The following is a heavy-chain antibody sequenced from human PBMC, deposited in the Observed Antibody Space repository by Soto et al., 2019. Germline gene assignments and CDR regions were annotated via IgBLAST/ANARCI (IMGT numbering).Heavy chain of an antibody. V-gene: IGHV1-58*01. CDR1: GFTFTSSA. J-gene: IGHJ6*02. CDR2: IVVGSGNT. CDR3: ATANQYYYYYYGMDV. D-gene: IGHD2-21*02. Sequence: SVKVSCKASGFTFTSSAVQWVRQARGQRLEWIGWIVVGSGNTNYAQKFQERVTITRDMSTSTAYMELSSLRSEDTAVYYCATANQYYYYYYGMDVWGQGTTVTVSS.